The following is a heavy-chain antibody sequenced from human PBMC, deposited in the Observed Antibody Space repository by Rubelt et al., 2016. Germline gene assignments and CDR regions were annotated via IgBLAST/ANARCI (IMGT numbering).Heavy chain of an antibody. Sequence: GIWYDGSNKYYADSVKGRFTISRDNSKNTLYLQMNSLRAEDTAVYYCARVGQLWTLDYWGQGTLVTVSS. CDR2: IWYDGSNK. D-gene: IGHD5-18*01. CDR3: ARVGQLWTLDY. V-gene: IGHV3-33*01. J-gene: IGHJ4*02.